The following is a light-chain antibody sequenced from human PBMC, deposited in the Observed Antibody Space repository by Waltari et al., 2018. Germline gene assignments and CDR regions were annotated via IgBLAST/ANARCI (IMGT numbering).Light chain of an antibody. CDR1: QSLLHSNGYNY. J-gene: IGKJ1*01. CDR2: LGS. V-gene: IGKV2-28*01. Sequence: DIVMTQSPLSLPVTPGEPASIPCRPSQSLLHSNGYNYLDWYLQKPGQSPQLLIYLGSNRASGVPDRFSGSGSGTDFTLKISRVEAEDVGVYCCMQALQAPWTFGQGTKVEIK. CDR3: MQALQAPWT.